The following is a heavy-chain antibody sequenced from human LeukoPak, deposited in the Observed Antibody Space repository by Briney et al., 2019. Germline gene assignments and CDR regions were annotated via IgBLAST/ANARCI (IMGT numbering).Heavy chain of an antibody. Sequence: GGSLRLSRAASGFTFSDAWMSWVRPAPGKGLEWVGRIKSKTDGGTTAHAAPVKGRFTISRDDSKNTLDLQMIILKTEDTAVYYCTTMVRGYWGQGTLVTVSS. CDR1: GFTFSDAW. D-gene: IGHD3-10*01. CDR2: IKSKTDGGTT. CDR3: TTMVRGY. J-gene: IGHJ4*02. V-gene: IGHV3-15*01.